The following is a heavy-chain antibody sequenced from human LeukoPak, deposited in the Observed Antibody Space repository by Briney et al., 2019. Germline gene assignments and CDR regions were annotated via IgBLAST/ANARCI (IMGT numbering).Heavy chain of an antibody. Sequence: PGGSLRLSCAASRFIFSSYAMNWVRQAPGKGLEWVAVISNDGSNSYYADSVKGRFTISRDNSKNTLYLQMNILRAEDTAVYYCAEIGRRGLSDHDAFDIWGQGTMVTVSS. V-gene: IGHV3-30*04. CDR3: AEIGRRGLSDHDAFDI. J-gene: IGHJ3*02. CDR1: RFIFSSYA. CDR2: ISNDGSNS. D-gene: IGHD3-10*01.